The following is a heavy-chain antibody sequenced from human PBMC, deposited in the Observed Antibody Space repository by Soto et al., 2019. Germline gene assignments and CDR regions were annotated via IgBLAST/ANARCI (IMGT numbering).Heavy chain of an antibody. CDR3: ARGRGVVPAANYFDL. CDR1: GYTFTGYY. Sequence: GASVKVSCKASGYTFTGYYMHWVRQAPGQGLEWMGWIIPIFGTANYAQKFQGRVTITADESTSTAYMELSSLRSEDTAVYYCARGRGVVPAANYFDLWGRGTLVTVS. CDR2: IIPIFGTA. J-gene: IGHJ2*01. V-gene: IGHV1-69*13. D-gene: IGHD2-2*01.